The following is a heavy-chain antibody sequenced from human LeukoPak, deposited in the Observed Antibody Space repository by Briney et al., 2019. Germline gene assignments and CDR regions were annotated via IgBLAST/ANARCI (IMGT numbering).Heavy chain of an antibody. V-gene: IGHV4-59*01. CDR3: ARDYYGRFGEGGQLWFDP. CDR2: IYYSGST. Sequence: PSETLSLTCTVSGGSISSYYWSWIRQPPGKGLEWIGYIYYSGSTNYNPSLKSRVTISVDTSKNQFSLKLSSVTAADTAVYYCARDYYGRFGEGGQLWFDPWGQGTLVTVSS. CDR1: GGSISSYY. D-gene: IGHD3-10*01. J-gene: IGHJ5*02.